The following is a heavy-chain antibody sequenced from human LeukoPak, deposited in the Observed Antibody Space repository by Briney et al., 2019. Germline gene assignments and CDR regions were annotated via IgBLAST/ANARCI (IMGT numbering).Heavy chain of an antibody. J-gene: IGHJ6*03. CDR2: VFYSGRT. D-gene: IGHD6-13*01. Sequence: ASETLSLTCAVSGVSITGSNFYWGWFRQPPGRGLEWIGSVFYSGRTHYNPSLQSRLTMSMDTSMNHLSLKLSFVTAADMAVYFCAREAAYGSNWYMDVWGKGAAVTVS. CDR1: GVSITGSNFY. V-gene: IGHV4-39*07. CDR3: AREAAYGSNWYMDV.